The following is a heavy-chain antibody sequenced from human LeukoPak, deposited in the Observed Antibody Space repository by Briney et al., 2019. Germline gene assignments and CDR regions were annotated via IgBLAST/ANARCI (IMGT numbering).Heavy chain of an antibody. CDR3: ARDLHSYGY. CDR2: ISSSSSTI. D-gene: IGHD5-18*01. CDR1: GFTFSSYS. J-gene: IGHJ4*02. Sequence: GGSLRLSCAASGFTFSSYSMNWVRQAPGKGLEWVSYISSSSSTIYYADSVKGRFTISRDNAKNSQCLQMNSLRAEDTAVYYCARDLHSYGYWGQGTLVTVSS. V-gene: IGHV3-48*01.